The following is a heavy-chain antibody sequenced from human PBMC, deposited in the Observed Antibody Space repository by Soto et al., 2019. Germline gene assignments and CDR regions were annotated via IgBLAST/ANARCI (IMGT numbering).Heavy chain of an antibody. CDR3: ARGHEGGVITFGGVIVLSNWFDP. Sequence: SETLSLTCTVSGGSVSSGSYYWIWIRHPPGKGLEWIGYIYYSGSTNYNPSLKSRVTISVDTSKNQFSLKLSSVTAADTAVYYCARGHEGGVITFGGVIVLSNWFDPWGQGTLVTVSS. CDR2: IYYSGST. CDR1: GGSVSSGSYY. J-gene: IGHJ5*02. D-gene: IGHD3-16*02. V-gene: IGHV4-61*01.